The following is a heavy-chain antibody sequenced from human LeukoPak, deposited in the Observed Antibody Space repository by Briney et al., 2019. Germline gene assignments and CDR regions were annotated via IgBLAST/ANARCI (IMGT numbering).Heavy chain of an antibody. CDR3: ARDRSGDDAFDI. Sequence: GGSLRLSCAASGFTFSSYWMSWVRQAPGKGLEWVSSISSSSTYIYYADSVKGRFTISRDNAKNSLYLQMNSLRAEDTAVYYCARDRSGDDAFDIWGQGAMVTVSS. CDR1: GFTFSSYW. J-gene: IGHJ3*02. V-gene: IGHV3-21*01. CDR2: ISSSSTYI. D-gene: IGHD3-10*01.